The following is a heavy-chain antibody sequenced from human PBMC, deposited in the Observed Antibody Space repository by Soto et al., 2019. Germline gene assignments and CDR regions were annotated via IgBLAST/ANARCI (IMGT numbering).Heavy chain of an antibody. CDR3: ERGRRMYYYDSSGYLEH. D-gene: IGHD3-22*01. CDR2: INHSGST. J-gene: IGHJ4*02. V-gene: IGHV4-34*01. CDR1: CGSFSGYY. Sequence: SETLSLTCVVYCGSFSGYYWSCIRQPPWKGLEWIVEINHSGSTNYNPSLKSRVTISVDTSKNQFSLKLSSVTASETPVYYCERGRRMYYYDSSGYLEHWGKGTMVTASS.